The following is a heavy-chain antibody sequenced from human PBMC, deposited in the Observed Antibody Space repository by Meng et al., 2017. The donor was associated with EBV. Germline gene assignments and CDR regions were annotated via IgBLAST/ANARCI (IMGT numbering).Heavy chain of an antibody. CDR2: IIPIFGTA. V-gene: IGHV1-69*06. Sequence: QGQLVQLGAEGKKPGSSVKASCKASGGTFSSYAISWVRQAPGQGLEWMGGIIPIFGTANYAQKFQGRVTITADKSTSTAYMELSSLRSEDTAVYYCARAEIAAAGRLDYWGQGTLVTVSS. CDR3: ARAEIAAAGRLDY. J-gene: IGHJ4*02. D-gene: IGHD6-13*01. CDR1: GGTFSSYA.